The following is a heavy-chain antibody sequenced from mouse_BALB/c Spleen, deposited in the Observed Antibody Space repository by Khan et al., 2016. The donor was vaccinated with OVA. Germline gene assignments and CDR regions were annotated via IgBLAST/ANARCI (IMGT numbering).Heavy chain of an antibody. D-gene: IGHD4-1*01. CDR3: ARGNWAY. J-gene: IGHJ2*01. Sequence: QLEESGGGLVQPGGSRKLSCAASGFTFSSFGMHWVRQAPEKGLEWVAYINSGSSTIYYADPVKGRFTISRDNPKNTLFLQMTSRRSEDTAMYYCARGNWAYWGQGTTLTGSS. CDR1: GFTFSSFG. V-gene: IGHV5-17*02. CDR2: INSGSSTI.